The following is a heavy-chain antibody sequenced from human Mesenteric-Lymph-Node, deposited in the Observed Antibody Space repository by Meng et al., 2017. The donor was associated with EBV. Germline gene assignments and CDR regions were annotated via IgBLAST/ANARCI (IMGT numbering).Heavy chain of an antibody. CDR1: GFAVSSNH. V-gene: IGHV3-21*01. CDR2: ISSRSSYI. Sequence: EVQLVESGGGLVQPGGSLELSCAASGFAVSSNHMTWVRQAPGKGLECVSSISSRSSYIYYADSVKGRFTISRDNGENALYLQMNSLRDEDTAVYYCAKDEAVGFWGQGTLVTVSS. CDR3: AKDEAVGF. J-gene: IGHJ4*02.